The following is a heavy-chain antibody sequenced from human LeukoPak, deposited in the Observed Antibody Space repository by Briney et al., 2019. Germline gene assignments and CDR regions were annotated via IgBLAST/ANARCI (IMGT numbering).Heavy chain of an antibody. J-gene: IGHJ6*03. CDR2: MNPNSGNT. CDR3: ARDSGYEDYYYYMDV. V-gene: IGHV1-8*03. CDR1: GGTFSSYA. D-gene: IGHD5-12*01. Sequence: AASVKVSCKASGGTFSSYAISWVRQAPGQGLEWMGWMNPNSGNTGYAQKFQGRVTITRNTSISTAYMELSSLRSEDTAVYYCARDSGYEDYYYYMDVWGKGTTVTVSS.